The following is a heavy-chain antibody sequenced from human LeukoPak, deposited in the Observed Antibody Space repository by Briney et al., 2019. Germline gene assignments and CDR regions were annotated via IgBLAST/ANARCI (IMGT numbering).Heavy chain of an antibody. J-gene: IGHJ4*02. D-gene: IGHD3-22*01. V-gene: IGHV4-38-2*02. Sequence: SETLSLTCTVSGYSISSGYYWGWVRQPPGKGLEWIGSLYHSGSTYYNPSLKSRVTISVDTSKNQFSLKLGSVTAADTAVYYCARGLNYYDSSGYSPTYGDYWGQGTLVTVSS. CDR1: GYSISSGYY. CDR2: LYHSGST. CDR3: ARGLNYYDSSGYSPTYGDY.